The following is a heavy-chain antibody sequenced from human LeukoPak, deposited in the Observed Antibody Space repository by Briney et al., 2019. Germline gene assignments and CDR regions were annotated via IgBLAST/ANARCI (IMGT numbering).Heavy chain of an antibody. V-gene: IGHV3-23*01. CDR2: IGGRGVST. J-gene: IGHJ6*02. CDR1: GFTFSNYA. D-gene: IGHD1-20*01. CDR3: ASRYNWKSSFYYGLDV. Sequence: GGSLRLSCAASGFTFSNYAMSWVRQAPGKGLEWVSSIGGRGVSTYYADSVKGRFTISRDNANNSLYLQTNSLRAEDTAVYYCASRYNWKSSFYYGLDVWGQGTTVTVSS.